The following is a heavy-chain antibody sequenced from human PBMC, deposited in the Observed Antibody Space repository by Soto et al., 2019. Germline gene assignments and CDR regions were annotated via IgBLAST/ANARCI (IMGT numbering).Heavy chain of an antibody. J-gene: IGHJ4*02. CDR3: ASATPYCGGDCYPLGY. V-gene: IGHV3-30-3*01. CDR2: ISYDGSNK. Sequence: GGSLRLSCAASGFTFSSYAMHWVLQGPCKGLEWVAVISYDGSNKYYADSMKGRFTISRDNSKNTLYLQMNSLRAEDTAVYYCASATPYCGGDCYPLGYWGQGTLVTVSS. D-gene: IGHD2-21*02. CDR1: GFTFSSYA.